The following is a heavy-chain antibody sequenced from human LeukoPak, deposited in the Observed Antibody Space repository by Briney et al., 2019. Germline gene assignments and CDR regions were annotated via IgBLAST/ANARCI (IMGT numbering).Heavy chain of an antibody. CDR3: ASKQWLVSDFDY. J-gene: IGHJ4*02. CDR2: ISSSGSTI. CDR1: GVTFSSYE. Sequence: GGSLRLSCAASGVTFSSYEMNWVRQAPGQGLEWVSYISSSGSTIYYADSVKGRFTISRDNAKNSLYLQMNSLRAEDTAVYYCASKQWLVSDFDYWGQGTLVTVSS. V-gene: IGHV3-48*03. D-gene: IGHD6-19*01.